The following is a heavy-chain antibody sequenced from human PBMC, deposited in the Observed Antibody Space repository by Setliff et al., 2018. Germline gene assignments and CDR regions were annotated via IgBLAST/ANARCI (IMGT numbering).Heavy chain of an antibody. CDR2: LYHSGTT. J-gene: IGHJ6*03. CDR3: ARVSGFLYMDV. Sequence: SETLSLTCTAYGGTFSDYYWGWIRQPPGKGLEWIGSLYHSGTTYYNPSLKSRVTISVDASKRQFSLKLTSVTAADTAVYYCARVSGFLYMDVWGKGTTVTVSS. D-gene: IGHD3-3*01. V-gene: IGHV4-38-2*02. CDR1: GGTFSDYY.